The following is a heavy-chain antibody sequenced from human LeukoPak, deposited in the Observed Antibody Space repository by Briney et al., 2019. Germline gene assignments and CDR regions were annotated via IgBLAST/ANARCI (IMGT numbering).Heavy chain of an antibody. CDR1: GFTFSSFE. CDR2: ISSSGSTM. J-gene: IGHJ4*02. CDR3: AKSYRGSGYFDY. V-gene: IGHV3-48*03. Sequence: GGSLRLSCAASGFTFSSFEMNWVRQAPGKGLEWVSYISSSGSTMYYADSVKGRFTISRDDAKNSLYLQMNSLRAEDTAVYYCAKSYRGSGYFDYWGQGTLVTVSS. D-gene: IGHD2-15*01.